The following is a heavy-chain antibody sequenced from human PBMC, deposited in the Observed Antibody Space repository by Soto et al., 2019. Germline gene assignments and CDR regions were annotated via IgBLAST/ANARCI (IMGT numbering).Heavy chain of an antibody. CDR3: ASRDLGTSVDC. Sequence: QVQLQESGPGLVKPSGTLSLTCAVSGGSFTSNNWWTWVRQPPGQGLEWIGEIYRTGSTNYNPSLKSRVTIAGDKSENLFSLKVTSLTAADTAVYYCASRDLGTSVDCWGQGTLVTVSS. CDR2: IYRTGST. D-gene: IGHD1-7*01. V-gene: IGHV4-4*02. CDR1: GGSFTSNNW. J-gene: IGHJ4*02.